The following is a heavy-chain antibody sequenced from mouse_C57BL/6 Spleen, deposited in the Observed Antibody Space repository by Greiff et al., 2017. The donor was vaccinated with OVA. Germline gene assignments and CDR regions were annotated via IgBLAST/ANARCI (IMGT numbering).Heavy chain of an antibody. CDR1: GYAFTNYL. CDR3: ARDYYGSSYEFAY. CDR2: INPGSGGT. D-gene: IGHD1-1*01. V-gene: IGHV1-54*01. Sequence: QVQLQQSGAELVRPGPSVKVSCKASGYAFTNYLIEWVKQRPGQGLEWIGVINPGSGGTNYNEKFKGKATLTADKSSSTAYMQLSSLTSEDSAVYFCARDYYGSSYEFAYWGQGTLVTVSA. J-gene: IGHJ3*01.